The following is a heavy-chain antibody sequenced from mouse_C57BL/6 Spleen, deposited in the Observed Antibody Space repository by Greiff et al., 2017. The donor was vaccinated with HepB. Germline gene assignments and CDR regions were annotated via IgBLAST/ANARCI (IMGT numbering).Heavy chain of an antibody. J-gene: IGHJ4*01. Sequence: VQLQQSGPELVKPGASVKISCKASGYTFTDYYMNWVKQSHGKSLEWIGDINPNNGGTSYNQKFKGKATLTVDKSSSTAYMELRSLTSEDSAVYYCASDGSLYAMDYWGQGTSVTVSS. CDR2: INPNNGGT. V-gene: IGHV1-26*01. CDR1: GYTFTDYY. D-gene: IGHD2-3*01. CDR3: ASDGSLYAMDY.